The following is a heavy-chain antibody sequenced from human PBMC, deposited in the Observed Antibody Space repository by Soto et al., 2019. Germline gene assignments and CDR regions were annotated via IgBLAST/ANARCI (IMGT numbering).Heavy chain of an antibody. D-gene: IGHD6-19*01. Sequence: QITLKESGPTLVKPTQTLTLTCTFSGFSLSTSAVGVGWIRQPPGKGLEWLAIIYWDDDKRYSPSLKSRLSITKDTSKNQVVLTLSNMDPVDTATYYCADRLKGIAVDGTPFDYWGRGTLVAVCS. J-gene: IGHJ4*02. CDR3: ADRLKGIAVDGTPFDY. CDR2: IYWDDDK. CDR1: GFSLSTSAVG. V-gene: IGHV2-5*02.